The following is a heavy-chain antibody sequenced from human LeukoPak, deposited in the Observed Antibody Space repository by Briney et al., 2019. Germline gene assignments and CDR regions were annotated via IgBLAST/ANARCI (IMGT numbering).Heavy chain of an antibody. CDR2: ISGSGGST. CDR1: GFTFSSYA. J-gene: IGHJ4*02. D-gene: IGHD2-21*02. CDR3: AKDWNCGGDCYLFDY. Sequence: GGSLRLSCAASGFTFSSYAMSWVRQAPGKGLEWVSAISGSGGSTYYADSVKGRFTISRDNSKNTLYLQMDSLRAEDTAVYYCAKDWNCGGDCYLFDYWGQGTLVTVSS. V-gene: IGHV3-23*01.